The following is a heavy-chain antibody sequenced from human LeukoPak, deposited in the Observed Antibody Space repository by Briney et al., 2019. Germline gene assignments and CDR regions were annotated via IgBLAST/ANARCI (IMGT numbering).Heavy chain of an antibody. CDR1: GGTFSSYA. D-gene: IGHD3-22*01. CDR3: ARESTGVYYDSSGYHY. J-gene: IGHJ4*02. CDR2: IIPIFGTA. Sequence: ASVKVSCKASGGTFSSYAISWVRQAPGQGLEWMGRIIPIFGTANYAQKFQGRVTITTDESTSTAYMELSSLRSEDTAVYYCARESTGVYYDSSGYHYWGQGTLVTVSS. V-gene: IGHV1-69*05.